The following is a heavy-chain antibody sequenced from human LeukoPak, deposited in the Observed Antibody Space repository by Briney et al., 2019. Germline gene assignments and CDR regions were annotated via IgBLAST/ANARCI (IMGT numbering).Heavy chain of an antibody. D-gene: IGHD5-12*01. CDR3: AREPIVSGYAYYFDY. V-gene: IGHV1-69*05. J-gene: IGHJ4*02. Sequence: SVKVSCKASGGTFSSYAISWVRQAPGQGLEWMGGIIPIFGTANYAQKFQGRVTITTDESTSTAYMELSSLRSEDTAVYYCAREPIVSGYAYYFDYWGQGTLVTVSS. CDR2: IIPIFGTA. CDR1: GGTFSSYA.